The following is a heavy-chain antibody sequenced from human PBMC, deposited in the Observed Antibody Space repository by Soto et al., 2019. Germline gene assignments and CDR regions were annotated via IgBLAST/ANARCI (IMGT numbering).Heavy chain of an antibody. V-gene: IGHV1-3*01. CDR1: GYTFTSYA. D-gene: IGHD2-15*01. J-gene: IGHJ4*02. CDR3: ARGPGGPDGPGDY. CDR2: INAGNGNT. Sequence: ASVKVSCKASGYTFTSYAMHWVRQAPGQRLERMGWINAGNGNTKYSQKFQGRVTITRDTSASTAYMELSSLRSEDTALYYCARGPGGPDGPGDYWGQGTLVTVSS.